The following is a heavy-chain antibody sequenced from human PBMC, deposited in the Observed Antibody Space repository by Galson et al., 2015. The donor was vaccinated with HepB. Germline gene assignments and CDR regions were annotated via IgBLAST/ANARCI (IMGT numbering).Heavy chain of an antibody. CDR3: ARKMIAAEDAFDI. CDR2: IIPILGIA. J-gene: IGHJ3*02. Sequence: SVKVSCKASGGTFSSYTISWVRQAPGQGLEWMGRIIPILGIANYAQKFQGRVTITADKSTSTAYMELSSLRSEDTAVYYCARKMIAAEDAFDIWGQGTMVTVSS. V-gene: IGHV1-69*02. D-gene: IGHD6-13*01. CDR1: GGTFSSYT.